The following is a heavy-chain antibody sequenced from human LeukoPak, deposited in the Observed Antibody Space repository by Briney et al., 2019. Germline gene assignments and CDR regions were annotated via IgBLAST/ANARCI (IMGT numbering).Heavy chain of an antibody. J-gene: IGHJ1*01. Sequence: GGSLRLSCAASGFTFSSYWMSWVRQAPGKGLEWVANIKQDGSEKYYVDSVKGRFTISRDNAKNSLYLQMNSLRAEDTAVYYCARDRRVYDSSGYYYDFSEYFQHWGQGTLVTVSP. V-gene: IGHV3-7*04. CDR3: ARDRRVYDSSGYYYDFSEYFQH. CDR1: GFTFSSYW. CDR2: IKQDGSEK. D-gene: IGHD3-22*01.